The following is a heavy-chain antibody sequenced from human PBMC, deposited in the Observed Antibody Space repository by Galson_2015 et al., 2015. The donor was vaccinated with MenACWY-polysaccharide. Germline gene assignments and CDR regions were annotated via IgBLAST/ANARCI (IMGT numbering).Heavy chain of an antibody. D-gene: IGHD6-19*01. CDR3: AIEGGSSGRSGYFDP. V-gene: IGHV3-30*04. CDR1: AFTLHRYI. J-gene: IGHJ4*02. Sequence: SLRLSCADSAFTLHRYIIHWVRQAPGKGLEWVAAMSHDGYSKYYIDSAKGRFTISRDSSNNVVHLRMDSLRPEDTAVYYCAIEGGSSGRSGYFDPWGQGTLVTVSS. CDR2: MSHDGYSK.